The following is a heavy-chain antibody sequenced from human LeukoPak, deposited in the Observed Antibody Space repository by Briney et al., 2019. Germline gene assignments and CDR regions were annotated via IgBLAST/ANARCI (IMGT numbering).Heavy chain of an antibody. CDR1: GFTFSSYS. V-gene: IGHV3-23*01. J-gene: IGHJ4*02. D-gene: IGHD1-26*01. CDR2: ISANGGDT. CDR3: AKASGSGYGKDYFDY. Sequence: GGSLRLSCAASGFTFSSYSMNWVRQAPGKGLQWVSLISANGGDTYYADSVKGRFTISTDNSKNTLYLQMNSLRAEDTAVYYCAKASGSGYGKDYFDYWGQGTLVTVSS.